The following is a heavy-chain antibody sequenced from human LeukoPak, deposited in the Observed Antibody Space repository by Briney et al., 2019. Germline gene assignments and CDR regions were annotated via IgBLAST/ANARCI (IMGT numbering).Heavy chain of an antibody. D-gene: IGHD4-17*01. J-gene: IGHJ5*01. CDR1: GGSISSYY. CDR2: VYASGNT. CDR3: ARRTPVTPNSFDS. V-gene: IGHV4-59*08. Sequence: SETLSLTCTVSGGSISSYYWSWLRHPPGKGLEWIGYVYASGNTNYNPSLKSRVTISLDPSKNQFSLKMSSLTAADTAVYYCARRTPVTPNSFDSWGQGPLVTVSS.